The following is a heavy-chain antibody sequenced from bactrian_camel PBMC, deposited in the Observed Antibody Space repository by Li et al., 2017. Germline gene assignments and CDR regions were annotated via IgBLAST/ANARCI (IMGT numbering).Heavy chain of an antibody. D-gene: IGHD3*01. CDR3: ASGPRDACVSGSLEDTDFTY. V-gene: IGHV3S40*01. J-gene: IGHJ6*01. CDR2: IDSDGGDT. CDR1: GFNFRISG. Sequence: DVQLVESGGAWVQPGGSLKLSCTASGFNFRISGMSWVRQAPGKGLEWVSSIDSDGGDTYYADSVKGRSTISRDNAKNMVYLHMTSLKPEDTAIYYCASGPRDACVSGSLEDTDFTYWGQGTQVTVS.